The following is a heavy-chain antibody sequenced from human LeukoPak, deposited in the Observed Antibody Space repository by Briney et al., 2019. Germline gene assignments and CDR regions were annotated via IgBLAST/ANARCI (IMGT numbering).Heavy chain of an antibody. CDR2: IYTSGST. V-gene: IGHV4-61*02. D-gene: IGHD4-17*01. Sequence: SETLSLTCTVSGGSISRGSYYWSWIRQPAGKGLEWIGRIYTSGSTNYNPSLKSRVTISVDMSKNQFSLKLSSVTAADTAVYYCARDRTLNDYGDYGSDYYYMDVWGKGTTVTVSS. CDR1: GGSISRGSYY. CDR3: ARDRTLNDYGDYGSDYYYMDV. J-gene: IGHJ6*03.